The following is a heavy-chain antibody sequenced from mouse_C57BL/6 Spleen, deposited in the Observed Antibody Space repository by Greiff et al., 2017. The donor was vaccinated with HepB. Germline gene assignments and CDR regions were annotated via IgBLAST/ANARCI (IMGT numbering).Heavy chain of an antibody. J-gene: IGHJ4*01. CDR3: ARVRITTVVADAMDY. CDR2: IDPSDSET. D-gene: IGHD1-1*01. Sequence: QVQLQQPGAELVRPGSSVKLSCKASGYTFTSYWMHWVKQRPIQGLEWIGNIDPSDSETHYNQKFKDKATLTVDKSSSTAYMQLSSLTSEDSAVYYCARVRITTVVADAMDYWGQGTSVTVSS. V-gene: IGHV1-52*01. CDR1: GYTFTSYW.